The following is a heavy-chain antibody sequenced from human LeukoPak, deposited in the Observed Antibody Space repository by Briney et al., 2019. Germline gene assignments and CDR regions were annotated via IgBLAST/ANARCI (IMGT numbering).Heavy chain of an antibody. CDR1: GGTFSSYA. J-gene: IGHJ3*02. CDR2: INPSGGST. Sequence: GASVKVSRKASGGTFSSYAISWVRQAPGQGLEWMGIINPSGGSTSYAQKFQGRVTMTRDTSTSTVYMELSSLRSEDTAVYYCARDLYASAFDIWGQGTMVTVSS. CDR3: ARDLYASAFDI. V-gene: IGHV1-46*01. D-gene: IGHD3-16*01.